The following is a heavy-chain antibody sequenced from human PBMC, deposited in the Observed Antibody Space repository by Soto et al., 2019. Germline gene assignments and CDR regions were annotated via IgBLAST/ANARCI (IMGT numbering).Heavy chain of an antibody. CDR2: IVVGSGNT. Sequence: SVKVSCKASGFTFTSSAVQWVRQARGQRLEWIGWIVVGSGNTNYAQKFQERVTITRDMSTSTVYMELSSLRSEDTAVYYCARDFYGSGSPTSTRLGMSDNWGQGTLVTVSS. CDR3: ARDFYGSGSPTSTRLGMSDN. J-gene: IGHJ4*02. D-gene: IGHD3-10*01. V-gene: IGHV1-58*01. CDR1: GFTFTSSA.